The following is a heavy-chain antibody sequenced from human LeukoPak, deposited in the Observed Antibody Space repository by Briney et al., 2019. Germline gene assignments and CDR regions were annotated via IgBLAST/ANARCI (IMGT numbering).Heavy chain of an antibody. D-gene: IGHD5-12*01. V-gene: IGHV3-7*01. CDR3: AKSVAVATYYFDY. CDR2: IKQDGSKK. Sequence: GGSLRLSCAASGFTFSTYWMSWVRQGPGKGLEWVANIKQDGSKKYYVDSVKGRFTISRDNAKNSLYLQMNSLRAEDTAVYYCAKSVAVATYYFDYWGQGTLVTVSS. CDR1: GFTFSTYW. J-gene: IGHJ4*02.